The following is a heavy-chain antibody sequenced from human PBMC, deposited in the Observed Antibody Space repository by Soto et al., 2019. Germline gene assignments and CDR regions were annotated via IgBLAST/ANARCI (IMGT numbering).Heavy chain of an antibody. CDR2: IHHSGST. Sequence: QVQLQQWGAGLVKPSETLSLTCAVYGGSFSAYYWSWIRQSPGKGLEWIGEIHHSGSTNYKPSLKSRVTISVDTSKNQFSLELRSVTAADTAVYYCASYGSGSYYNGYYFDYWGQGTLVTVSS. CDR3: ASYGSGSYYNGYYFDY. J-gene: IGHJ4*02. V-gene: IGHV4-34*01. CDR1: GGSFSAYY. D-gene: IGHD3-10*01.